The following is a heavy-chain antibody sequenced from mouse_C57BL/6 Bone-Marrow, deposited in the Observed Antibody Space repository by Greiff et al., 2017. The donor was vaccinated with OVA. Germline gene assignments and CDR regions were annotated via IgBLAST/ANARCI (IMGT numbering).Heavy chain of an antibody. D-gene: IGHD2-3*01. CDR1: GFTFSSYA. CDR3: ARDLVTTYGDY. J-gene: IGHJ4*01. Sequence: VQLKESGGGLVKPGGSLKLSCAASGFTFSSYAMSWVRQTPEKRLEWVATISDGGSYTYYPDNVKGRFTISRDNAKNNLYLQMSHLKSEDTAMYYCARDLVTTYGDYWGQGTSVTVSS. CDR2: ISDGGSYT. V-gene: IGHV5-4*01.